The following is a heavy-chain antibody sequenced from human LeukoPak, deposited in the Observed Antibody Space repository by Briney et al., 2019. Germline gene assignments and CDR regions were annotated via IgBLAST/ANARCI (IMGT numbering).Heavy chain of an antibody. D-gene: IGHD1-26*01. V-gene: IGHV3-48*02. CDR3: ARARDGSYDY. CDR2: ISSSSRTV. Sequence: PGGSLRLSCAASGFTFTSTSMNWVRQAPGRGLEWISYISSSSRTVHYADSVKGRFTNSRDNAKNSLYLQMNSLRDEDTAVYYCARARDGSYDYWGQGTLVTVSS. CDR1: GFTFTSTS. J-gene: IGHJ4*02.